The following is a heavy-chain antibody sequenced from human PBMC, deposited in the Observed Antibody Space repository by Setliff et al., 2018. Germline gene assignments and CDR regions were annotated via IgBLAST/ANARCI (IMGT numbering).Heavy chain of an antibody. CDR2: VNPGGGSS. D-gene: IGHD3-10*01. V-gene: IGHV1-46*01. CDR1: GYIFAGYY. CDR3: ARAGMAASNRKGVFEF. Sequence: GASVKVSCKASGYIFAGYYMHWVRQAPGQGLEWMGMVNPGGGSSTSTQRFQGRVTMTRDMSTSTVYLEMSSLRSDDTAVYYCARAGMAASNRKGVFEFWGQGTLVTVSS. J-gene: IGHJ4*02.